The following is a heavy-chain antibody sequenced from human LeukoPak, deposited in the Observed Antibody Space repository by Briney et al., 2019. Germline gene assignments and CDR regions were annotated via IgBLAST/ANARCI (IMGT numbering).Heavy chain of an antibody. CDR2: ISSSSSTI. CDR3: ATYRQVLLPFES. CDR1: GFTFSSYS. D-gene: IGHD5-18*01. J-gene: IGHJ4*02. Sequence: GGSLRLSCAASGFTFSSYSMNWVRQAPGKGLEWVSYISSSSSTIYYADSVKGRFTISRDNAKNSLYLQMNGLRAEDTAIYYCATYRQVLLPFESWGQGTLVTVSS. V-gene: IGHV3-48*01.